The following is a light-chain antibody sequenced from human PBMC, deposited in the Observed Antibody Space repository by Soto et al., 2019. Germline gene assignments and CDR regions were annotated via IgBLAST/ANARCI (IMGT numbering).Light chain of an antibody. CDR1: QSVGSN. J-gene: IGKJ5*01. CDR2: GSS. CDR3: QQYPNWPPLT. Sequence: IVFTQAPRTLTLSPGEIATPSCRASQSVGSNLACFQQKPGQAPRLLIYGSSTRATGVPARFSGSGSGADFTLTISNLQYEDFAAYYCQQYPNWPPLTFGQGTRLEI. V-gene: IGKV3-15*01.